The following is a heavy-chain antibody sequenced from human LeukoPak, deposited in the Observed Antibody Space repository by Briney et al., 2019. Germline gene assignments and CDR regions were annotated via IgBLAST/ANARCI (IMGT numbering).Heavy chain of an antibody. CDR3: ARDYYDSSGYSIGLDAFDI. V-gene: IGHV1-46*01. J-gene: IGHJ3*02. CDR1: GYTFTSYY. Sequence: ASVKVSCKASGYTFTSYYMHWVRQAPGQGLEWMGIINPSGGSTSYAQKFQGRVTMTRDTSTSTVYMELSSLRSEDTAVYYCARDYYDSSGYSIGLDAFDIWGQGTMVTVSS. D-gene: IGHD3-22*01. CDR2: INPSGGST.